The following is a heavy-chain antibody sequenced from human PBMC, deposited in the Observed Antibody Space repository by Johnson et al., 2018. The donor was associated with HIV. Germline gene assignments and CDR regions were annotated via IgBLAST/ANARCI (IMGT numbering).Heavy chain of an antibody. CDR3: ARDVGAFDI. V-gene: IGHV3-30*03. CDR1: GFSLSRYW. Sequence: QVQLVESGGGLVQPGGSLRLSCAGSGFSLSRYWMHWVRQSPGKGLEWVAVISYAGSNKYYADSVKGRFTISRDNSKNTLYLQMDSLRTEDTAVYYCARDVGAFDIWGQGTMVTVSS. J-gene: IGHJ3*02. CDR2: ISYAGSNK.